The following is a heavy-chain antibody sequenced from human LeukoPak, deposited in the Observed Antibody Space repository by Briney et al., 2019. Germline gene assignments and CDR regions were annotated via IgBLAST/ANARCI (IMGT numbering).Heavy chain of an antibody. CDR3: AHRPNDYGDYYFDY. J-gene: IGHJ4*02. V-gene: IGHV2-5*01. D-gene: IGHD4-17*01. Sequence: SGPTLLNPTPPLTLTCTFTGFSLSTSGVGVGWIRQPPAKALEGLALIYWNDDKRYSPSLKSRVTITKDTSKNQVVLTMTNMDPVDTATYYCAHRPNDYGDYYFDYWGQGTLVTVSS. CDR2: IYWNDDK. CDR1: GFSLSTSGVG.